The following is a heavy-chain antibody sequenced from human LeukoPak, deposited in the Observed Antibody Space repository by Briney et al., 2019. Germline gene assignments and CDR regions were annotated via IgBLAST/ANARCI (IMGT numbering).Heavy chain of an antibody. V-gene: IGHV3-48*04. CDR2: ISSSSNVEV. Sequence: GGSLRLSCAASGFTFRSYSMKWVRQAPGKGLEWISYISSSSNVEVAYADSVKGRFTTSRDNAENTVYLQMNSLRADDTAVYYCARIPGGSGSQYDYWGQGTLVIVSS. D-gene: IGHD3-10*01. CDR1: GFTFRSYS. CDR3: ARIPGGSGSQYDY. J-gene: IGHJ4*02.